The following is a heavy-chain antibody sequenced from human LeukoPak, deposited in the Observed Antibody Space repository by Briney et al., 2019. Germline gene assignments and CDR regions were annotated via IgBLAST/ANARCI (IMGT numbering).Heavy chain of an antibody. CDR3: ARDVPTGRFDY. Sequence: SETLSLTCTVSGGSISTGSFHWGWIRQPPGKGLEWIGSMHYSGSTYYNPSLMSRLSMSIDTSKNQFSLRLSSVTAADTAVYYCARDVPTGRFDYWGQGTLVTVSS. V-gene: IGHV4-39*07. D-gene: IGHD3-10*02. CDR2: MHYSGST. CDR1: GGSISTGSFH. J-gene: IGHJ4*02.